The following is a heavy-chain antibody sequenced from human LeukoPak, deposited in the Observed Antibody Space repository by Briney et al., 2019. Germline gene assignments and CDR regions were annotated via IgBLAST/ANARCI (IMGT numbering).Heavy chain of an antibody. CDR2: IIPIFGTA. D-gene: IGHD6-13*01. V-gene: IGHV1-69*06. J-gene: IGHJ4*02. CDR1: GGTFSSYA. CDR3: ARGEVIAAAVRGAIDY. Sequence: SVKVSCKASGGTFSSYAISWVRQAPGQGLEWMGGIIPIFGTANYAQEFQGRVTITADKSTSTAYMELSSLRSEDTAVYYCARGEVIAAAVRGAIDYWGQGTLVTVSS.